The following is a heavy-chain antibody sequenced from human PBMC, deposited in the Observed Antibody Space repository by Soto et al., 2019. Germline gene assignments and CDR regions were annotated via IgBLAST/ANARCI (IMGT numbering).Heavy chain of an antibody. J-gene: IGHJ4*02. V-gene: IGHV5-51*01. Sequence: XGSLKTSCKGCGYSFTSYWIGWVRQMPGKGLEWMGIIYPGDSDTRYSPSFQGQVTISADKSISTAYLQWSSLKASDTAMYYCARLIQLWSPFDYWGQGTLVTASS. D-gene: IGHD5-18*01. CDR1: GYSFTSYW. CDR3: ARLIQLWSPFDY. CDR2: IYPGDSDT.